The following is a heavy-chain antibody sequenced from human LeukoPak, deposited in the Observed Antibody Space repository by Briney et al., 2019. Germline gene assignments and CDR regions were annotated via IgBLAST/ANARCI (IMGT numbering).Heavy chain of an antibody. Sequence: PSETLSLTCAVSGGSISSTTSYWGWIRQPPGKGLEWIGRIYYSGSTFYNPSLKSRVTISVDTSKNQLSLRLSSVTAADTAVYYCARHGSTDYFDYWGQGTLITVSS. D-gene: IGHD2-2*03. CDR3: ARHGSTDYFDY. J-gene: IGHJ4*02. CDR2: IYYSGST. CDR1: GGSISSTTSY. V-gene: IGHV4-39*01.